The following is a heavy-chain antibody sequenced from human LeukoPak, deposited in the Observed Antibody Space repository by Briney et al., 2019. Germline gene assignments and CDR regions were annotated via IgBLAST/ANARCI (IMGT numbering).Heavy chain of an antibody. CDR2: IYTSAST. J-gene: IGHJ4*02. CDR3: ARQAGYSTGWYGGYYFDH. CDR1: GGSISSHY. V-gene: IGHV4-4*07. D-gene: IGHD6-19*01. Sequence: SETLSLTCTVSGGSISSHYWSWIRQPAGKGLEWIGRIYTSASTNYNPSLKSRVTMSVDTSKNQFSLKLSSVTAADTAVYYCARQAGYSTGWYGGYYFDHWGQGTPVTVSA.